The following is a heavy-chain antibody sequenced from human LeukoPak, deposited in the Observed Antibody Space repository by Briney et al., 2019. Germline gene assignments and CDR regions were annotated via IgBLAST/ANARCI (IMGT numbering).Heavy chain of an antibody. CDR2: IYYSGST. CDR1: GGSFSGYY. J-gene: IGHJ4*02. Sequence: PSETLSLTCAVYGGSFSGYYWSWIRQPPGKGLEWIGSIYYSGSTYYNPSLKSRVTISVDTSKNQFSLKLSSVTAADTAVYYCARMVGATTFDYWGQGTLVTVSS. V-gene: IGHV4-34*01. D-gene: IGHD1-26*01. CDR3: ARMVGATTFDY.